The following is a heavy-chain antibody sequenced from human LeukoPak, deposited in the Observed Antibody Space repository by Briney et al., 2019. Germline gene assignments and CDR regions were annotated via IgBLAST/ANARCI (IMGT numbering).Heavy chain of an antibody. Sequence: SETLSLTCTVSGGSISSSSYSWGWIRQPPGKGLEWIGSIYYSGSTYYNPSLKSRVTISVDTSKNQFSLKLSSVTAADTAVYYCARTHSSGYYYVPPPDAFDIWGQGTMVTVSS. V-gene: IGHV4-39*01. CDR3: ARTHSSGYYYVPPPDAFDI. CDR2: IYYSGST. J-gene: IGHJ3*02. CDR1: GGSISSSSYS. D-gene: IGHD3-22*01.